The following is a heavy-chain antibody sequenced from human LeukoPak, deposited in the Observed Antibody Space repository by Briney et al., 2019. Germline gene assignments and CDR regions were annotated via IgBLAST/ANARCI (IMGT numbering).Heavy chain of an antibody. CDR1: GFTFSSYG. CDR2: IRYDGSNK. D-gene: IGHD6-19*01. CDR3: AKVGSSGSDAFDI. J-gene: IGHJ3*02. V-gene: IGHV3-30*02. Sequence: GGSLRLSCAASGFTFSSYGMHWVRQAPGKGLEWVAFIRYDGSNKYYADSVKGRFTISRDNSKNTLYLQMNSLRAEDTAVYYRAKVGSSGSDAFDIWGQGIMVTVSS.